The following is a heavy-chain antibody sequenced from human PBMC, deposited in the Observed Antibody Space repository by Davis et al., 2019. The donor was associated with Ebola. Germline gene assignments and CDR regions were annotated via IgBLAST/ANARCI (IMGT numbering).Heavy chain of an antibody. CDR3: ARHETVTSIFDY. Sequence: GESLKISCKGSGYSFTSYWISWVRQMPGKGLEWMGKIDPSDSYTNYSPSFQGHVTISADKSISTAYLQWSSLKASDTAMYYCARHETVTSIFDYWGQGTLVTVSS. CDR2: IDPSDSYT. V-gene: IGHV5-10-1*01. CDR1: GYSFTSYW. D-gene: IGHD4-17*01. J-gene: IGHJ4*02.